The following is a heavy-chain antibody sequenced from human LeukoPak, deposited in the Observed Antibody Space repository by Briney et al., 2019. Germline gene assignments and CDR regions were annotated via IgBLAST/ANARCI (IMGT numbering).Heavy chain of an antibody. V-gene: IGHV3-21*01. CDR2: ISSGSSYI. J-gene: IGHJ6*03. Sequence: GGSLRLSCAASGFTFSSYSMNWVRQAPGKGLEWVSSISSGSSYIYYADSVKGRFTISRDNAKNSLYLQMNSLRAEDTAVYYCARSSSSWYLYYYYYMDVWGKGTTVTVSS. D-gene: IGHD6-13*01. CDR3: ARSSSSWYLYYYYYMDV. CDR1: GFTFSSYS.